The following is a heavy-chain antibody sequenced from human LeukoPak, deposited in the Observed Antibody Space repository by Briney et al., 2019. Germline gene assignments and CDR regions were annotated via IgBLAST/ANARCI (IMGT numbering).Heavy chain of an antibody. Sequence: GGSLRLSCAASGFTFDDYGMSWVRQAPGKGLEWVSGINWNGGSTGYADSVKGRFTVSRDNAKNSLYLEMNSLRAEDTAVYYCARGSSGYSDSEIDYWGQGTLVTVSS. V-gene: IGHV3-20*04. CDR2: INWNGGST. J-gene: IGHJ4*02. D-gene: IGHD3-22*01. CDR1: GFTFDDYG. CDR3: ARGSSGYSDSEIDY.